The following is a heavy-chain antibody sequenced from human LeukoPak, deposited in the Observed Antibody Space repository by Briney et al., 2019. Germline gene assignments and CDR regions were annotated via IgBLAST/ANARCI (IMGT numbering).Heavy chain of an antibody. Sequence: GGSLRLSCAATGFTFSSYAMHLVRQAPGKGLEWVAVISYDGSNKYYADSVKGRFTISRDNSKNTLYLQMNSLRAEDTAVYYCARVYLQWLVSRITYYFDYWGQGTLVTVSS. D-gene: IGHD6-19*01. CDR1: GFTFSSYA. CDR3: ARVYLQWLVSRITYYFDY. J-gene: IGHJ4*02. CDR2: ISYDGSNK. V-gene: IGHV3-30-3*01.